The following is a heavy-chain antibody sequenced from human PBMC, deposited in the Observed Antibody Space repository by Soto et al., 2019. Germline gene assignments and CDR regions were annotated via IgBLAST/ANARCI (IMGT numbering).Heavy chain of an antibody. J-gene: IGHJ3*02. Sequence: ASEKVSCKASGYTFTSYAMHWVRQAPGQRLEWMGWINAGNGNRKYSQKLQGRVTITRDTSASTAYMELSSLRSEDTAVYYCARDDYYIWGQGTQVTVSS. CDR2: INAGNGNR. V-gene: IGHV1-3*01. D-gene: IGHD3-16*01. CDR1: GYTFTSYA. CDR3: ARDDYYI.